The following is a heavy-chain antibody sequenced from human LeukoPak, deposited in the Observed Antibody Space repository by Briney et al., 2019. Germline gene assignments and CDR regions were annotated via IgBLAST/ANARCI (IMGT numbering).Heavy chain of an antibody. J-gene: IGHJ4*02. CDR3: ARVDGSPDY. D-gene: IGHD2-15*01. Sequence: GASVKVSCKASGYTFTSYGISWVRQAPGQGLEWMGWINPNSGARGYAQKFQGRVTITRDTSVSTAYMELSSLRSEDTAVYYCARVDGSPDYWGQGTLVTVSS. CDR1: GYTFTSYG. CDR2: INPNSGAR. V-gene: IGHV1-8*03.